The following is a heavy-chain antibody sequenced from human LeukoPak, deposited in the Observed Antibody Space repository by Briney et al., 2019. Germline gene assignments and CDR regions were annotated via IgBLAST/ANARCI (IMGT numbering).Heavy chain of an antibody. CDR2: IWTDGGT. CDR3: ARDRAASDP. Sequence: GGSLRRSCAASGFTFSSYGRHWVRQAPGKGLEWVSVIWTDGGTYYSDSVRGRFTISRDDSKNPLFLQMDSLRAEDTAVYYCARDRAASDPWGQGTLVTVSS. CDR1: GFTFSSYG. V-gene: IGHV3-53*01. J-gene: IGHJ5*02. D-gene: IGHD6-13*01.